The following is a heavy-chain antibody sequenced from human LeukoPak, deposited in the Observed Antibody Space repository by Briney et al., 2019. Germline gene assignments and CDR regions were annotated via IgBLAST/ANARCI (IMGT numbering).Heavy chain of an antibody. CDR2: FDPSDSYT. CDR1: GYSFTSYW. Sequence: GESLKISCKASGYSFTSYWISWVRQMPGKGLEWMGKFDPSDSYTNYSPSFQGHVTISVDKSITTAYLQWSSLKASDTAIYYCARRGVGPADFWGQGTLVTVSS. J-gene: IGHJ4*02. D-gene: IGHD3-10*01. V-gene: IGHV5-10-1*01. CDR3: ARRGVGPADF.